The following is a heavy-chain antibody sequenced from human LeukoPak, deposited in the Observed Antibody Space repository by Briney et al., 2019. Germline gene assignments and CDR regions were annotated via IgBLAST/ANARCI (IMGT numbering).Heavy chain of an antibody. CDR1: GYSISSGYY. V-gene: IGHV4-38-2*02. CDR2: IYHSGST. CDR3: ARDVWFGAGRTFDY. D-gene: IGHD3-10*01. J-gene: IGHJ4*02. Sequence: SETLSLTCTVSGYSISSGYYWGWIRQPPGKGLEWIGSIYHSGSTYYNPSLKSRVTISVDTSKNQFSLKLSSVTAADTAVYYCARDVWFGAGRTFDYWGQGTLVTVSS.